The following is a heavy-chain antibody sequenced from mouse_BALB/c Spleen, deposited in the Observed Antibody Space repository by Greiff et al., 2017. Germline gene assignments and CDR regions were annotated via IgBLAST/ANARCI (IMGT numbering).Heavy chain of an antibody. CDR1: GFTIKGYY. Sequence: VQLQQSGAELVRPGALVKLSCKASGFTIKGYYMHWVKQRPEQGLEWIGWIDPDNGNTNYDPNFQGKASITADTSSNTAYLQLSNLTSEDTAVYYCARGHTTALAYWGQGTLVTVSA. D-gene: IGHD1-2*01. J-gene: IGHJ3*01. CDR2: IDPDNGNT. V-gene: IGHV14-1*02. CDR3: ARGHTTALAY.